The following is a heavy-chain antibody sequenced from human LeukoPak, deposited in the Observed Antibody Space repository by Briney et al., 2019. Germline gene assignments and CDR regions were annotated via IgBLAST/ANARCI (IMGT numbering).Heavy chain of an antibody. V-gene: IGHV3-21*01. D-gene: IGHD3-3*01. CDR1: GFTFSSYS. CDR3: ARDRTNAFDI. J-gene: IGHJ3*02. Sequence: GGSLRLTCAASGFTFSSYSMNWVRQAPGKGLEWVSSISSSSSYIYYADSVKGRFTISRDNAKNSLYLQMNSLRAEDTAVYYCARDRTNAFDIWGQGTMVTVSS. CDR2: ISSSSSYI.